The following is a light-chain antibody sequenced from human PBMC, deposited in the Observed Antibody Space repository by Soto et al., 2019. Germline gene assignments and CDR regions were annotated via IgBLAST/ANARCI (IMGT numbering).Light chain of an antibody. J-gene: IGLJ2*01. CDR2: DVN. V-gene: IGLV2-14*03. Sequence: QSALTQPASVSGSPGQSITISCTGTSSDIGGYNFVSWYQQHPGKAPKLMIYDVNNRPSGVSNRFSGSKSGYTASLTISGLQAEDEADYYCSSYTTSATLIFGGGTKLTVL. CDR1: SSDIGGYNF. CDR3: SSYTTSATLI.